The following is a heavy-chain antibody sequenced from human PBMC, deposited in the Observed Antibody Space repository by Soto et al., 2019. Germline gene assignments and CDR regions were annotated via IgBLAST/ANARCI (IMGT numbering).Heavy chain of an antibody. J-gene: IGHJ5*02. V-gene: IGHV5-51*01. CDR1: GYSFTSYW. CDR2: IYPDDSDT. Sequence: LKISCKDSGYSFTSYWIGWVRQMPGKGLEWMGIIYPDDSDTRYSPSFQGRVTISADKSISTAYLQWSSLKASDTAMYYCARQNYYDSSAPGRCFDPWGQGTLVTVSS. CDR3: ARQNYYDSSAPGRCFDP. D-gene: IGHD3-22*01.